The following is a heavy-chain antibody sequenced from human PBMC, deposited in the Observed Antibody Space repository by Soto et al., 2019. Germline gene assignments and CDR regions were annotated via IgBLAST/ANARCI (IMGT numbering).Heavy chain of an antibody. V-gene: IGHV1-2*02. CDR3: ARNMDYYYGPGSGNGHGF. CDR2: INPKFGDT. J-gene: IGHJ6*02. CDR1: GYTFTSSY. D-gene: IGHD3-10*01. Sequence: QVQLVQSGAEMKEPGDSGRVSCEASGYTFTSSYINWVRQAPGQGLEWMGWINPKFGDTTYAQDFQGRVSMTRDMSISTVYMELSRLTSDDTAIYYCARNMDYYYGPGSGNGHGFWGQGTTVTVFS.